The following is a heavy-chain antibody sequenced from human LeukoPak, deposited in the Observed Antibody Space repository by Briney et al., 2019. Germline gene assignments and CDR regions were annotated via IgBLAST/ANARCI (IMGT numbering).Heavy chain of an antibody. CDR1: GYTFTSYG. CDR2: INPKSGGT. D-gene: IGHD3-10*01. V-gene: IGHV1-2*02. Sequence: GSSVKVSRKASGYTFTSYGISWVRQAPGQGREWKGWINPKSGGTNYAQKFQGRVTMTRDTSISTAYMELSRLRSDDTAVYFCARVIGFGELSLGHWGQGTLVTVSS. J-gene: IGHJ4*02. CDR3: ARVIGFGELSLGH.